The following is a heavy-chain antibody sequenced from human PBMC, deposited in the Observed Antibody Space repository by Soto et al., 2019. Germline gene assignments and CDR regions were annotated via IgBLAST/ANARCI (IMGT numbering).Heavy chain of an antibody. V-gene: IGHV3-23*01. J-gene: IGHJ4*02. CDR1: GITFSTFSSYA. Sequence: EVQLLESGGGLVQPGGSLRLSCAASGITFSTFSSYAMSWVRHAPGKGLEWVSGINGNGAYTDHVDSVKGRFTISRDNSKNTVYLQMNSLRAEDTAVYYCAKDPPGGWMVWGQGTLVTVSS. D-gene: IGHD6-19*01. CDR2: INGNGAYT. CDR3: AKDPPGGWMV.